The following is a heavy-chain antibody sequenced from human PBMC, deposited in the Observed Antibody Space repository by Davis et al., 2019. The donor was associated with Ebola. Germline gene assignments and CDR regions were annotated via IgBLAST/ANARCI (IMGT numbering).Heavy chain of an antibody. CDR2: ISYDGSSE. D-gene: IGHD3-16*01. CDR3: AKLRSHDYTDSSDDFYLDL. V-gene: IGHV3-30-3*02. J-gene: IGHJ2*01. Sequence: SLNISCASSGFTFTTSTMHSVRQAPGKWLEWVPLISYDGSSEYYADSVDGRFTISKDNSGNTLYLQMNALTAEDTALYYCAKLRSHDYTDSSDDFYLDLWGRGTLVTVSS. CDR1: GFTFTTST.